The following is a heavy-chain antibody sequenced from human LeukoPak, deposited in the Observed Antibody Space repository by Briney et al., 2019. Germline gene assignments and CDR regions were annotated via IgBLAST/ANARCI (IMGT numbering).Heavy chain of an antibody. CDR1: GYTFTDFH. CDR3: ARDFSYCSGGSCYPNYFDP. V-gene: IGHV1-2*02. Sequence: ASVTVSCKASGYTFTDFHIHWVRQSPGQGLERLGWINPYSGGTNYAQKFQGRVTMTRDTFTSTVYMEMSRLTSDDTAVYYCARDFSYCSGGSCYPNYFDPWGQGTLVTVSS. D-gene: IGHD2-15*01. J-gene: IGHJ5*02. CDR2: INPYSGGT.